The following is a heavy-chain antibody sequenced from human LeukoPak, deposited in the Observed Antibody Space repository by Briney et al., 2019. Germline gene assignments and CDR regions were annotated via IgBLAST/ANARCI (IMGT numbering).Heavy chain of an antibody. CDR1: GYTFTSYD. D-gene: IGHD3-10*01. J-gene: IGHJ6*03. V-gene: IGHV1-8*01. Sequence: ASVKVSCKASGYTFTSYDINWVRQATGQGLEWMGWMNPNSGNTGYAQKFQGRVTMTRNTSISTAYMELSSLRSEDTAVYYCARKNYYGSGSYYNLYYYYYYYYMDVWGKGTTVTVSS. CDR2: MNPNSGNT. CDR3: ARKNYYGSGSYYNLYYYYYYYYMDV.